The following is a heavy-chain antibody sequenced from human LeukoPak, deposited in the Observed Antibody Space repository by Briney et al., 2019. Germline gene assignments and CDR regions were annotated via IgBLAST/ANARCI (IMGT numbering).Heavy chain of an antibody. D-gene: IGHD2-15*01. CDR1: GYRFTNYW. V-gene: IGHV5-51*01. Sequence: GESLKISCKGSGYRFTNYWIGWVRQTPEKGLEWMAIIYPGDTGDPNPRYSPSFQGQVTISADNSLNAAYLQWSNLKASDTANRVRHSTSPNWYSPIDSWGQGTLVTVSS. CDR2: IYPGDTGDPNP. CDR3: HSTSPNWYSPIDS. J-gene: IGHJ4*02.